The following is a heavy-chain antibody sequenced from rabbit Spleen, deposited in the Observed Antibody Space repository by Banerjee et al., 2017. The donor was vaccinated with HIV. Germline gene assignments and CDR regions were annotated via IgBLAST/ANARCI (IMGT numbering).Heavy chain of an antibody. CDR2: IDTSDGDT. V-gene: IGHV1S45*01. D-gene: IGHD1-1*01. J-gene: IGHJ2*01. CDR3: ARNYVNVFDP. Sequence: LEESGGGLVKPGGTLTLTCTVSGFSFSSNWICWVRQAPGKGLEWIACIDTSDGDTDYANWPKGRFSISKASSTTVTLQMTSLTAADTATYFCARNYVNVFDPLGQGTLVTVS. CDR1: GFSFSSNW.